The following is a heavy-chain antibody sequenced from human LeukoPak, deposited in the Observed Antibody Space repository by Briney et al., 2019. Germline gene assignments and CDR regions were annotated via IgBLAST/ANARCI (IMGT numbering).Heavy chain of an antibody. J-gene: IGHJ3*02. D-gene: IGHD5-18*01. CDR2: IIPIFGTA. CDR3: ARSRGYSYGYDFHDAFDI. V-gene: IGHV1-69*13. CDR1: GGTFSSYA. Sequence: GASVKVSCKASGGTFSSYAISWVRQAPGQGLEWMGGIIPIFGTANYAQKFQGRVTITADESTSTAYMELSSLRSEDTAVYYCARSRGYSYGYDFHDAFDIWGQGTMVTVSS.